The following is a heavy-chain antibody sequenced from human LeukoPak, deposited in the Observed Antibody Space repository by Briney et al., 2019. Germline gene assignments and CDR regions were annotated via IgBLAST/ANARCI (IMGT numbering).Heavy chain of an antibody. V-gene: IGHV3-9*01. J-gene: IGHJ3*02. D-gene: IGHD6-13*01. CDR2: ISWNSGSI. CDR3: ARCSGGGSWYCDDAFDI. CDR1: GFTFDDYA. Sequence: GRSLRLSCAASGFTFDDYAMHWVRQAPGKGLEWVSGISWNSGSIGYADSVKGRFTISRDNAKNSLYLQMNSLRAEDTALYYCARCSGGGSWYCDDAFDIWGQGTMVTVSS.